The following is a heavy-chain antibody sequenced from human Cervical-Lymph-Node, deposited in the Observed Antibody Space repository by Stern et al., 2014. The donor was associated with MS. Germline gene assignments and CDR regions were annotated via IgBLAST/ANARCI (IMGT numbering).Heavy chain of an antibody. CDR1: GASMTTGSYY. V-gene: IGHV4-61*02. CDR3: ARGDRRLRAFDL. Sequence: QLQLQESGPGLVKPSQTLSLTCTVSGASMTTGSYYWNWIRQPAGKGVEWIGQIYTSGSASYHPSLKNRLSMSVDTSKNQSSRILSSVTAADTAVYYCARGDRRLRAFDLWGQGTMVTVSS. J-gene: IGHJ3*01. D-gene: IGHD2-21*02. CDR2: IYTSGSA.